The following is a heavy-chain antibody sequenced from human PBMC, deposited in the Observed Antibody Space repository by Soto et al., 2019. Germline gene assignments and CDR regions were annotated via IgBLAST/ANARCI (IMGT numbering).Heavy chain of an antibody. CDR3: ARGGLRGVIAAAGTRRVQNWFDP. Sequence: QVQLQESGPGLVKPSETLSLTCTVSGGSISSYYWSWIRQPPGKGLEWIGYIYYSGSTNYNPSLKSRVTISVDTSKNQFSLKLSSVTAADTAVYYCARGGLRGVIAAAGTRRVQNWFDPWGQGTLVTVSS. V-gene: IGHV4-59*01. D-gene: IGHD6-13*01. CDR2: IYYSGST. CDR1: GGSISSYY. J-gene: IGHJ5*02.